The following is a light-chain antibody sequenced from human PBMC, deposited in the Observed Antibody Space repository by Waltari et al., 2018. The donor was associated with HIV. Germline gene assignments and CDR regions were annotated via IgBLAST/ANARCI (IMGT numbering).Light chain of an antibody. V-gene: IGLV2-14*03. CDR1: ASDIGRYNY. CDR2: DVN. J-gene: IGLJ1*01. CDR3: ASYTVNSTGV. Sequence: QYALSQPASVSASPGQSVAIPCLGLASDIGRYNYVSWYQQHPDKTPRLILFDVNNRPSGISDRFSGSKSGTTASLTISTVETDDEADYYCASYTVNSTGVFGSGTKLTVL.